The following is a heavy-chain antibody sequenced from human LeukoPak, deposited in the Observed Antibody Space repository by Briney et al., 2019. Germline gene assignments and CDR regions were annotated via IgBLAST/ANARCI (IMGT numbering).Heavy chain of an antibody. CDR2: ISSSSSYI. J-gene: IGHJ4*02. CDR1: GFTFSIYS. Sequence: GGSLRLSCAASGFTFSIYSMNWVRQAPGKGLEWVSSISSSSSYIYYADSVKGRFTISRDNAKNSLYLQMNSLRAEDTAVYYCARDSRELDFDYWGQGTLVTVSS. D-gene: IGHD1-26*01. V-gene: IGHV3-21*01. CDR3: ARDSRELDFDY.